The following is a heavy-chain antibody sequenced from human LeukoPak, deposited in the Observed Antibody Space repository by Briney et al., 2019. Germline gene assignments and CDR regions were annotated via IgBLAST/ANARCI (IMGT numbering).Heavy chain of an antibody. Sequence: PSETLSLTCAVYGGSFSGYYWSWIRQPPGKGLEWIGEINHSGSTNYNPSLKSRVTISVDTSKNQFSLKLSSVTAADTAVYYCARRTPRRYYFDYWGQGTLVTVSS. CDR1: GGSFSGYY. V-gene: IGHV4-34*01. J-gene: IGHJ4*02. CDR3: ARRTPRRYYFDY. CDR2: INHSGST. D-gene: IGHD1-26*01.